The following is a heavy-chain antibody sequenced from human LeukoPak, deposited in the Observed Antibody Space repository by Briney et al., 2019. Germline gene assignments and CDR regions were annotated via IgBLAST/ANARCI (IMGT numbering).Heavy chain of an antibody. CDR2: IYTSGST. Sequence: SETLSLTCSVSGGSVSSGNYYWSWIRQPAGKGLEWIGRIYTSGSTNYNPSLKSRVTMSVDTSKNQFSLKLSSVTAADTAVYYCARESRAVAGWYYFDYWGQGTLVTVSS. V-gene: IGHV4-61*02. CDR3: ARESRAVAGWYYFDY. CDR1: GGSVSSGNYY. D-gene: IGHD6-19*01. J-gene: IGHJ4*02.